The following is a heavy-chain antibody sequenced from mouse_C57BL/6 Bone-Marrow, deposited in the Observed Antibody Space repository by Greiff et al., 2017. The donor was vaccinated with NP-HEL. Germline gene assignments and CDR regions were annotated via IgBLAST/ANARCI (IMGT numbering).Heavy chain of an antibody. J-gene: IGHJ4*01. V-gene: IGHV14-4*01. Sequence: VQLQHSGAELVRPGASVKLSCTASGFNIKDDYMHWVKQRPEQGLEWIGWIDPENGDTEYASKFQGKATITADTSSNTAYLQLSSLTSEDTAVYYCTTFLRDYAMDYWGQGTSVTVSS. CDR2: IDPENGDT. CDR3: TTFLRDYAMDY. CDR1: GFNIKDDY. D-gene: IGHD1-1*01.